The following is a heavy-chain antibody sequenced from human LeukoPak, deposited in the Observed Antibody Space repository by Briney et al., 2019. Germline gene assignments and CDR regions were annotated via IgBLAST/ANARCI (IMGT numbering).Heavy chain of an antibody. J-gene: IGHJ4*02. V-gene: IGHV4-34*01. Sequence: PSETLSLTCAVYGGSFSGYYRSWIRQPPGKGLEWIGEINHSGSTNYNPSLKSRVTISVDTSKNQFSLKLSSVTAADTAVYYCAREMATTRFDYWGQGTLVTVSS. CDR3: AREMATTRFDY. D-gene: IGHD5-24*01. CDR1: GGSFSGYY. CDR2: INHSGST.